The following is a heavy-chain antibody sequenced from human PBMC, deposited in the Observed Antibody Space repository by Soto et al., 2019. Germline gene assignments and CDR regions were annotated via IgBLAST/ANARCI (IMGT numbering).Heavy chain of an antibody. CDR2: ISYDGSNK. CDR1: GFTFSSYG. Sequence: PGGSLRISCAASGFTFSSYGMHWVRQAPGKGLEWVAVISYDGSNKYYADSVKGRFTISRDNSKNTLYLQMNSLRAGDTAVYYCAKVGTREYWYFDLWGRGTLVTVSS. V-gene: IGHV3-30*18. CDR3: AKVGTREYWYFDL. J-gene: IGHJ2*01.